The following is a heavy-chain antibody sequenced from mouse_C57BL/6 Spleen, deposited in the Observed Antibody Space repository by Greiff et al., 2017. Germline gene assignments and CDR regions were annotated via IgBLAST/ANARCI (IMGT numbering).Heavy chain of an antibody. D-gene: IGHD1-1*01. CDR1: GYTLTSYT. V-gene: IGHV1-4*01. Sequence: QVQLQQSGAELARPGASVKMSCKASGYTLTSYTMHWVKQRPGQGLEWIGYINPSSGYTKYNQRFKDKATLTADKSSSTAYMQLSSLTSEDSAVYYCARYGPTVPGYFDVWGTGTTVTVSS. J-gene: IGHJ1*03. CDR2: INPSSGYT. CDR3: ARYGPTVPGYFDV.